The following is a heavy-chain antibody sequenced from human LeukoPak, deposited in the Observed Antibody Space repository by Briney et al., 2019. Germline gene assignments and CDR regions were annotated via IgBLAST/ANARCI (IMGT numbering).Heavy chain of an antibody. CDR3: ARVARSLEWLLPSLNYGMDV. V-gene: IGHV1-69*13. CDR2: IIPIFGTA. D-gene: IGHD3-3*01. Sequence: SVRVSCKASGNSISNYAVSWVRQAPGQGFEWMGGIIPIFGTADYAQKFQGRVTITADESTSTAYMELSSLGSEDTAVYYCARVARSLEWLLPSLNYGMDVWGQGTTVTVSS. CDR1: GNSISNYA. J-gene: IGHJ6*02.